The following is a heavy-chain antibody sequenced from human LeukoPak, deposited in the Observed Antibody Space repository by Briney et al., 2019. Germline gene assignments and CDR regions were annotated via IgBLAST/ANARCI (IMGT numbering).Heavy chain of an antibody. CDR2: IYYSGST. Sequence: SETLSLTCTVSGGSISSYYWSWLRQPPGKGLEWIGYIYYSGSTNYNPSLNSRVTISVDTSKNQFSLNLSSVTAADTAVYYCARGGVNWTFDYWGQGTLVTVSS. V-gene: IGHV4-59*01. J-gene: IGHJ4*02. CDR1: GGSISSYY. CDR3: ARGGVNWTFDY. D-gene: IGHD1-20*01.